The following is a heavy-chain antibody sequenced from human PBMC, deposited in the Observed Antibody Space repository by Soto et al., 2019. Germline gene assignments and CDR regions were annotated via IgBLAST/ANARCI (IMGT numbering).Heavy chain of an antibody. J-gene: IGHJ4*02. D-gene: IGHD1-1*01. CDR1: GYTFTSYG. Sequence: QVHLVQSGPEVKKPGASVRVSCKASGYTFTSYGITWARQAPGQGLEWMGWISAHNGNTDYAQKLQGRGIVTRDTSTSTADMELRSLRSDDTAVYYGARGRYGDYWGQGALVTVSS. V-gene: IGHV1-18*01. CDR3: ARGRYGDY. CDR2: ISAHNGNT.